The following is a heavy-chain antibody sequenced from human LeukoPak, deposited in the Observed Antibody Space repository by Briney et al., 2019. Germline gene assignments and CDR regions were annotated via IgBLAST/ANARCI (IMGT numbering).Heavy chain of an antibody. Sequence: PSETLSLTCAVSGGSISSDGYSWSWIRQPPGKGLEWIGYIFHSGSTYYNPSLKSRVTISLDRSTNQFSLKLSSVTAADTAVYYYASSSKWLLLVDYWGQGTLVTVSS. J-gene: IGHJ4*02. CDR2: IFHSGST. V-gene: IGHV4-30-2*01. CDR3: ASSSKWLLLVDY. D-gene: IGHD3-22*01. CDR1: GGSISSDGYS.